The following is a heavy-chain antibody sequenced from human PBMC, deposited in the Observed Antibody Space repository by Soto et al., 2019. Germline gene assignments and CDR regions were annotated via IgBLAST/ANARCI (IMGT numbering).Heavy chain of an antibody. D-gene: IGHD3-10*01. CDR3: AKGQLAGRITKVRGVFRRYMDV. V-gene: IGHV3-9*01. Sequence: GGSLRLSCAASGFTFDDYAMHWVRQAPGKGLEWVSGISWNSGSIGYADSVKGRFTISRDNAKNSLYLQMNSLRAEDTALYYCAKGQLAGRITKVRGVFRRYMDVWSKGTTVTVSS. J-gene: IGHJ6*03. CDR1: GFTFDDYA. CDR2: ISWNSGSI.